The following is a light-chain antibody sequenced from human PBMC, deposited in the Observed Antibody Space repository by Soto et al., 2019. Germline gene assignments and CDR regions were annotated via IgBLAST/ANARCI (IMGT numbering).Light chain of an antibody. CDR3: GSYSSTATREV. CDR1: SGSIASNY. CDR2: EHN. V-gene: IGLV6-57*04. Sequence: NFMLTQPHSVSESPGKTVTISCTRSSGSIASNYVQWYQQRPGSAPTTVIYEHNQRPSGVPDRFSGSTDGSSNSASLTISGLQAEDEADYFCGSYSSTATREVFGTGTKVTVL. J-gene: IGLJ1*01.